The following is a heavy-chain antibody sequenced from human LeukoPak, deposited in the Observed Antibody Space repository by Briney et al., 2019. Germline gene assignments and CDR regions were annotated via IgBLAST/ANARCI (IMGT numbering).Heavy chain of an antibody. D-gene: IGHD3-3*01. CDR2: IYYSGST. Sequence: PSETLSLTCTVSGGSISSSSYYWGWIRQPPGKGLEWIGSIYYSGSTYYNPSLKSRVTISVDTSKNQFSLKLSSVTAADTAVYYCARGLPNYDFWSGYYRGYFDYWGQGTLVTVSS. CDR1: GGSISSSSYY. V-gene: IGHV4-39*07. CDR3: ARGLPNYDFWSGYYRGYFDY. J-gene: IGHJ4*02.